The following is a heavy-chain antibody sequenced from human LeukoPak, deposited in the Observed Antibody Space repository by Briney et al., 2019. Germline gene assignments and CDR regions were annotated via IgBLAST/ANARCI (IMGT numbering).Heavy chain of an antibody. Sequence: GGSLRLSCAASGFTFSDYYMSWIRQAPGKGLGWVSYISSSGSTIYYADSVKGRFTISRDNAKNSLYLQMNSLRAEDTAVYYCARCKGIAAAGTLNGWGLGTLVTVSS. J-gene: IGHJ4*02. CDR1: GFTFSDYY. CDR2: ISSSGSTI. V-gene: IGHV3-11*01. D-gene: IGHD6-13*01. CDR3: ARCKGIAAAGTLNG.